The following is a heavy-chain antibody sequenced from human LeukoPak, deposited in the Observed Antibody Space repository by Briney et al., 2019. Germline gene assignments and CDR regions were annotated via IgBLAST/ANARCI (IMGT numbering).Heavy chain of an antibody. V-gene: IGHV4-39*07. CDR2: IYYSGST. D-gene: IGHD6-19*01. Sequence: WVRQPPGKELEWIGSIYYSGSTYYNPSLKSRVTISVDTSKNQFSVKLSSVTAADTAVYYCARSIRGYSSGWYYFDYWGQGTLITVSS. J-gene: IGHJ4*02. CDR3: ARSIRGYSSGWYYFDY.